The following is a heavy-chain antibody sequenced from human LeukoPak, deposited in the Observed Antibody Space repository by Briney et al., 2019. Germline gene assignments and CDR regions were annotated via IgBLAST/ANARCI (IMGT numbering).Heavy chain of an antibody. D-gene: IGHD6-19*01. CDR3: ARDRLIAVAGSWFDP. CDR1: GGSISRYY. V-gene: IGHV4-4*07. J-gene: IGHJ5*02. Sequence: SETLSLLCTVSGGSISRYYWRWLRQPAGKGLEWLGRIYTSGSTNYNPSLKSRVTRSVAPSKNQFSLKLSSVTAGDTGVYSCARDRLIAVAGSWFDPWGRGTLVTVSS. CDR2: IYTSGST.